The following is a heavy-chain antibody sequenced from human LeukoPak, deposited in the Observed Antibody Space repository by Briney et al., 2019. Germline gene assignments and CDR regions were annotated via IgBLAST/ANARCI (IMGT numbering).Heavy chain of an antibody. Sequence: GGSLRLSCAASGFTFSSYEMHWVRQAPGQGLEWMGWINPNSGGTNYAQKFQGRVTMTRDTSISTAYMELSRLRSDDTAVYYCARSGYCSGGSCVRGAFDIWGQGTMVTVSS. CDR1: GFTFSSYE. D-gene: IGHD2-15*01. V-gene: IGHV1-2*02. CDR2: INPNSGGT. CDR3: ARSGYCSGGSCVRGAFDI. J-gene: IGHJ3*02.